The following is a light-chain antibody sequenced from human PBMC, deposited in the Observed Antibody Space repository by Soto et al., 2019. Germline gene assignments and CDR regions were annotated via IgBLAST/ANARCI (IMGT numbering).Light chain of an antibody. J-gene: IGKJ1*01. V-gene: IGKV1-5*01. Sequence: DIQMTQSPSTLSASVGDRVTITCRASQSISSWLAWYQQKPGKAPKLLIYDASSLESGVPSRFGGSGSGTEFTLTISSLQPDDVATYCCQQYNSYPWTFGQGTKVEIK. CDR1: QSISSW. CDR3: QQYNSYPWT. CDR2: DAS.